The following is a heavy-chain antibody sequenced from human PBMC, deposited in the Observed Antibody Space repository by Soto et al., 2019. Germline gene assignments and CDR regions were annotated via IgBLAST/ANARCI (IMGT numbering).Heavy chain of an antibody. D-gene: IGHD5-12*01. CDR2: IRSKAYGGTT. J-gene: IGHJ4*02. CDR1: GFTFGDYA. Sequence: EVQLVESGGGLVKPGRSLRLSCTASGFTFGDYAMSWFRQAPGKGLEWVGFIRSKAYGGTTEYAASVKGRFTISRDDSKSIAYLQLNSLKTEDTAVYYCTRYGGYVPFDYWGQGTLVTVSS. CDR3: TRYGGYVPFDY. V-gene: IGHV3-49*05.